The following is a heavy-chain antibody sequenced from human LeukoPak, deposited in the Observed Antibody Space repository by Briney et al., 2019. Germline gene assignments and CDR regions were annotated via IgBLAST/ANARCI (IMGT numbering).Heavy chain of an antibody. D-gene: IGHD3-22*01. V-gene: IGHV4-34*01. Sequence: SETLSLTCAVYGGSFSGYYWSWIRQPPGKGLEWIGEINHSGSTNYNPSLKSRVTISVDTSKNQFSLKLSSVTAADTAVYYCARPRRNFYYDSSGHPVLNAFDIWGQGTMVTVSS. CDR3: ARPRRNFYYDSSGHPVLNAFDI. CDR2: INHSGST. J-gene: IGHJ3*02. CDR1: GGSFSGYY.